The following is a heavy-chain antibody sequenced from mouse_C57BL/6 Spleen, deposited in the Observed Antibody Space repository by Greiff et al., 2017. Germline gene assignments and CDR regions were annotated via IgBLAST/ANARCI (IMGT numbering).Heavy chain of an antibody. V-gene: IGHV1-39*01. CDR1: GYSFTDYN. CDR2: INPNYGTT. Sequence: EVQLQQSGPELVKPGASVKISCKASGYSFTDYNLNWVKQSNGKILAWIGVINPNYGTTSYNQKFKGKATLTVDQSSSPAYMQVNSLTSEDSAVYYWARSYYYGSSYGAMDYWGQGTSVTVSS. CDR3: ARSYYYGSSYGAMDY. J-gene: IGHJ4*01. D-gene: IGHD1-1*01.